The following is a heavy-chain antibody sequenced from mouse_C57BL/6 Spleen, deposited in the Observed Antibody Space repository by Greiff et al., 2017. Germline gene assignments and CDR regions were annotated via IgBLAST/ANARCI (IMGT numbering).Heavy chain of an antibody. CDR2: IDPSDSYT. V-gene: IGHV1-50*01. CDR3: ARVAGYYVEFAY. CDR1: GYTFTSYW. Sequence: QVQLQQPGAELVKPGASVKLSCKASGYTFTSYWMQWVKQRPGQGLEWIGEIDPSDSYTNYNQKFKGKATLTVDTSSSTAYMQLSSLTSEDSAVYYCARVAGYYVEFAYWGQGTLVTVSA. D-gene: IGHD2-3*01. J-gene: IGHJ3*01.